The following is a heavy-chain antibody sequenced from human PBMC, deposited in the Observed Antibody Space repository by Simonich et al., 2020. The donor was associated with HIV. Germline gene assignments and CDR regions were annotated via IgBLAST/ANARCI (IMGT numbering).Heavy chain of an antibody. CDR3: VSGMMGFDY. CDR1: GYRFTGFY. J-gene: IGHJ4*02. D-gene: IGHD3-16*01. CDR2: NKPNNCGT. Sequence: QVQLVQSGAEVKKPGASVKVSCKASGYRFTGFYMHWVRQAPGKGFEGLRRNKPNNCGTDYSQNFPGRVTLTSDTSISTAYMELSGLRSDDTAVYYCVSGMMGFDYWGQGTLVTVSS. V-gene: IGHV1-2*06.